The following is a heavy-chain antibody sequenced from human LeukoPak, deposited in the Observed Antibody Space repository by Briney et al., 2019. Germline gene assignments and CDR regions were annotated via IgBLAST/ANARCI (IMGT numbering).Heavy chain of an antibody. CDR3: AKDQRTSRPRGVDY. CDR2: ISSSSSYI. V-gene: IGHV3-21*04. Sequence: GGSLRLSCAASGFRFSSYSMTWVRQAPGKGLEWVSSISSSSSYIYYADSVKGRFTISRDNSKNTLYLQMNSLRAEDTAVYYCAKDQRTSRPRGVDYWGQGTLVTVSS. CDR1: GFRFSSYS. J-gene: IGHJ4*02. D-gene: IGHD3-10*01.